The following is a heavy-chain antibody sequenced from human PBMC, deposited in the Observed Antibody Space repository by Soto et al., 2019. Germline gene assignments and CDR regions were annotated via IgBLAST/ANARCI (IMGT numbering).Heavy chain of an antibody. Sequence: QVQLQESGPGLVKPSQTLSLTCTVSGGSISSGNYYWSWIRQPPGKGLAWIGFISYGGSPYYSPSLKSRFGTSVDTSTNQFSLNLSFVTAADTAVYYCATMGTPATGLYYFDYWGQGTLVTVSS. D-gene: IGHD1-7*01. CDR1: GGSISSGNYY. V-gene: IGHV4-30-4*01. CDR3: ATMGTPATGLYYFDY. J-gene: IGHJ4*02. CDR2: ISYGGSP.